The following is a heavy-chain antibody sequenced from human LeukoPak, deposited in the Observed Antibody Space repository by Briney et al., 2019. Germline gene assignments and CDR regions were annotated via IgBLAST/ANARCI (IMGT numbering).Heavy chain of an antibody. D-gene: IGHD1-26*01. J-gene: IGHJ5*02. Sequence: TGGSLRLSCAASGFTFSSYNMNWVRQAPGKGLEWVSYISSSSTTIYYADSVKGRFTISRDNAKNSVYLQMNSLRAEDTAVYYCASSTKKWEPVGFDPWGQGTLVTVSS. V-gene: IGHV3-48*01. CDR1: GFTFSSYN. CDR3: ASSTKKWEPVGFDP. CDR2: ISSSSTTI.